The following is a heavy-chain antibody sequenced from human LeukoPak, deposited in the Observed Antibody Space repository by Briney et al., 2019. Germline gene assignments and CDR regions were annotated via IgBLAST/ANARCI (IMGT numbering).Heavy chain of an antibody. J-gene: IGHJ4*02. D-gene: IGHD3-22*01. CDR3: ARGSSGYDY. CDR2: ISPSTSTI. Sequence: AGGSLRLSCAASGFSFSSYSMNWVRQAPGKGLEWISSISPSTSTIYYADSVKGRFTISRDNAENSLYLQMNSLRAEDTAVYYCARGSSGYDYWGQGTLVTVSS. V-gene: IGHV3-48*01. CDR1: GFSFSSYS.